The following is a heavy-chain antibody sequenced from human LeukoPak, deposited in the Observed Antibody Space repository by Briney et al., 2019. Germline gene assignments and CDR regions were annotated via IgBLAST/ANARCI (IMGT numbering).Heavy chain of an antibody. D-gene: IGHD6-19*01. J-gene: IGHJ6*02. CDR1: GFTLTSYA. Sequence: GGSLRLSCVASGFTLTSYAVSWVRQAPGEGLEWVSAISGSGSVGTTYYADSVKGRFTISRDSSKNTMFLQMNSLRAEDTAIYYCAKPPVAGNFYYYAMDVWGQGTTVTVSS. CDR2: ISGSGSVGTT. V-gene: IGHV3-23*01. CDR3: AKPPVAGNFYYYAMDV.